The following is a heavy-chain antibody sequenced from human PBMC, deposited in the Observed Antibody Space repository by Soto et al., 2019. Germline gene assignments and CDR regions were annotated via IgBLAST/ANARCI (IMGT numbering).Heavy chain of an antibody. Sequence: ASVKVSCKASGYTFTSYAMHWVRQAPGQRLEWMGWINAGNGNTKYSQKLQGRVTITRDTSASTAYMELSSLRSEDTAVYFCARGPLGYCIGGIGYSDYWGQGTLVTVSS. CDR2: INAGNGNT. CDR3: ARGPLGYCIGGIGYSDY. V-gene: IGHV1-3*01. J-gene: IGHJ4*02. CDR1: GYTFTSYA. D-gene: IGHD2-15*01.